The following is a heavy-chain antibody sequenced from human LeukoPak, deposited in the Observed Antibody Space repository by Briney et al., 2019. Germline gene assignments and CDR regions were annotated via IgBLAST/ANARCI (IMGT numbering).Heavy chain of an antibody. CDR1: GGSFSGYY. CDR2: INHSGST. V-gene: IGHV4-34*01. J-gene: IGHJ5*02. CDR3: ARPGLSSSSWYFRQANWFDP. D-gene: IGHD6-13*01. Sequence: SETLSLTCAVYGGSFSGYYWSWIRQPPGKGLEWIGEINHSGSTNYNPSLKSRVTISVDTSKDQFSLKLSSVTAADTAVYYCARPGLSSSSWYFRQANWFDPWGQGTLVTVSS.